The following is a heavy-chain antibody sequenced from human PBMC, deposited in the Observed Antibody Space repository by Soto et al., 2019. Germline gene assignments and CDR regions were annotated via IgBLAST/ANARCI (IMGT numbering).Heavy chain of an antibody. J-gene: IGHJ6*02. CDR2: ISGSADRT. Sequence: GGSLRRSCAASGFTFSSYAMNWVRQAPGKGLEWVSAISGSADRTNYVDFVKGRFTISRDNSISTLYLQMNTLRGDDTAVYYCAKDSAADDFGEYGMDVWGQGTTVTVSS. D-gene: IGHD4-17*01. CDR3: AKDSAADDFGEYGMDV. CDR1: GFTFSSYA. V-gene: IGHV3-23*01.